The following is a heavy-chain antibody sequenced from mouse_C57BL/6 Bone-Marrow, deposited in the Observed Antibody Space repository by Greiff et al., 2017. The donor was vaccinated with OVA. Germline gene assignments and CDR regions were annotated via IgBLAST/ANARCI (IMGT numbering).Heavy chain of an antibody. V-gene: IGHV1-64*01. CDR3: ALIPYYYMDY. Sequence: QVQLQQPGAELVKPGASVKLSCKASGYTFTSYWMPWVKQRPGQGLEWIGMIHPNSGSTNYNEKFKSRATLTGDKSSSKAYMQLSRLTSEDSAVYYCALIPYYYMDYWGQGTSVTVSS. CDR2: IHPNSGST. CDR1: GYTFTSYW. J-gene: IGHJ4*01.